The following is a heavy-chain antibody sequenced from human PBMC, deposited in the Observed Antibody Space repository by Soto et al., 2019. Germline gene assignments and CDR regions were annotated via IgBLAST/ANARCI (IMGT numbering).Heavy chain of an antibody. CDR1: GYTFTSYD. D-gene: IGHD6-6*01. CDR3: VRGWFGSSSNAFDN. V-gene: IGHV1-8*01. CDR2: MNPNSGNT. Sequence: QVQLVQSGAEVKKPGASVKVSCKGCGYTFTSYDINWVRQATGQGLEWMGWMNPNSGNTGYAQKFQGRVTMTRNTSISTAYMGLSSLRSEDTAAYYCVRGWFGSSSNAFDNWGQGTMDTVSS. J-gene: IGHJ3*02.